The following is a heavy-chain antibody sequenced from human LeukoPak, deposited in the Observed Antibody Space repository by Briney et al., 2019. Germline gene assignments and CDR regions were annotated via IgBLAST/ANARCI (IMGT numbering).Heavy chain of an antibody. J-gene: IGHJ4*02. Sequence: SETLSLTCTVSGGSISSTSSYWGWIRQPPGKGLEWIGSIYYSGSTYYNPSLKSRVTISVDTSKNQFSLKLSSVTAADTAVYYCARHWIGYSSSWYLGKDHTFDYWGQGTLVTVSS. V-gene: IGHV4-39*01. CDR1: GGSISSTSSY. CDR2: IYYSGST. D-gene: IGHD6-13*01. CDR3: ARHWIGYSSSWYLGKDHTFDY.